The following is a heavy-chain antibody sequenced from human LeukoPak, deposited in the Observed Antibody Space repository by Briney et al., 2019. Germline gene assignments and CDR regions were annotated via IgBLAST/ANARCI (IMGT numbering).Heavy chain of an antibody. CDR2: IPENSDSTT. CDR3: AKNYASGRGVPHAMDV. V-gene: IGHV3-23*01. Sequence: GGCLRLSCAASGFNFADHAMRWVRQAPGKGLEWVSAIPENSDSTTIYADSVKGRFAVSRDNSRNTLFLQMNSLRAEDTAVYYCAKNYASGRGVPHAMDVWGQGTTDTLAS. D-gene: IGHD3-10*01. CDR1: GFNFADHA. J-gene: IGHJ6*02.